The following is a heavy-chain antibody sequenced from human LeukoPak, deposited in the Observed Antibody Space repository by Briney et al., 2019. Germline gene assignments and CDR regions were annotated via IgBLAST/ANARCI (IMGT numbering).Heavy chain of an antibody. CDR3: VKDRAVQLEPGLLGDAFDI. Sequence: GGSLRVSRSASGFTFSSYAMHWVRQAPGKGLEYVSAISSNGGSTYYADSVKGRFTISRDNSKNTLYLQMSSLRAEDTAVYYCVKDRAVQLEPGLLGDAFDIWGQGTMVTVSS. V-gene: IGHV3-64D*06. J-gene: IGHJ3*02. CDR1: GFTFSSYA. CDR2: ISSNGGST. D-gene: IGHD1-1*01.